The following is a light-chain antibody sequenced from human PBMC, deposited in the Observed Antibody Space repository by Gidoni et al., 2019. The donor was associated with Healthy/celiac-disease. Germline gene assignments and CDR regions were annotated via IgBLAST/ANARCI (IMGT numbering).Light chain of an antibody. V-gene: IGLV1-44*01. CDR2: SNN. J-gene: IGLJ1*01. CDR3: AAWDDSLNGRV. CDR1: SSNIGSNT. Sequence: QSVLPQPPSASGTPGQGVTISCSGSSSNIGSNTVNWYQQLPGTAPKLLIYSNNQRPSGVPDRFSGSKSGTSASLAISGLQSEDEADYYCAAWDDSLNGRVFGTGTKVTVL.